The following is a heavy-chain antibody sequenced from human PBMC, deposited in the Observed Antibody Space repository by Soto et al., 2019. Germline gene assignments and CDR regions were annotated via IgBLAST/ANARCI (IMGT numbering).Heavy chain of an antibody. Sequence: QVQLVQSGAEVTKSEASVKVSCKASGYTFTGYYIHWVRQAPGQGREWMGELSPNSGGTRYAQRFQGRVNMTRDTSISTVYMELSNLSPDDMAVYYCGKGRSGDVGIFYCGQGTLVTVYS. D-gene: IGHD3-3*02. CDR2: LSPNSGGT. V-gene: IGHV1-2*02. J-gene: IGHJ4*02. CDR3: GKGRSGDVGIFY. CDR1: GYTFTGYY.